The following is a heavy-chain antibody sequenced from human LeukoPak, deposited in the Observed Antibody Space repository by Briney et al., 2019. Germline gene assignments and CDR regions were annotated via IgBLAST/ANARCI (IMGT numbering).Heavy chain of an antibody. CDR1: GFSFCGHW. D-gene: IGHD1-1*01. CDR2: INQNGSLT. V-gene: IGHV3-7*04. Sequence: GGSLRLSCVASGFSFCGHWMTWARQAPGKGLEWVATINQNGSLTYYVDSVEGRFTISRENAMKSLFVKMKSLRGGDGGVYYCARVNWIGVLFDCWGQGTPVTVSS. J-gene: IGHJ5*01. CDR3: ARVNWIGVLFDC.